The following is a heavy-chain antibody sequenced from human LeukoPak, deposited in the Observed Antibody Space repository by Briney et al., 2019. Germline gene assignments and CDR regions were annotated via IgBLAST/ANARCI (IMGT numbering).Heavy chain of an antibody. CDR1: GYTFTSYG. V-gene: IGHV1-18*04. Sequence: GASVKVSCKASGYTFTSYGITWVRRAPGQGLEWMGWISGYSGNTNYAQKFQGRITMTTDTSSSTAYVELRNLRSDDTAVYYCARDIPHQVGHQLPQDALNIWGQGTMVTVSS. CDR3: ARDIPHQVGHQLPQDALNI. J-gene: IGHJ3*02. CDR2: ISGYSGNT. D-gene: IGHD6-13*01.